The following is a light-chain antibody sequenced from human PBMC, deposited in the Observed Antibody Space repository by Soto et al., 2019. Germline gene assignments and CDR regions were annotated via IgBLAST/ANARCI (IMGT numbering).Light chain of an antibody. Sequence: EIMMTQSPATLSVSPGERATLSCRASQSVSNNVASYQQKPGQAPRLLIYYASTRATGIPARFSGSGSGTEFTLTISSLQSEDFALYYCQQYNNWPPITFGQGTRLEIK. CDR1: QSVSNN. V-gene: IGKV3-15*01. CDR2: YAS. J-gene: IGKJ5*01. CDR3: QQYNNWPPIT.